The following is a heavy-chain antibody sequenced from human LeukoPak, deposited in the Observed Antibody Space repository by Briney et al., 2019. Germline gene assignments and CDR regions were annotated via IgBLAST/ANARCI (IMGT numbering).Heavy chain of an antibody. D-gene: IGHD6-13*01. V-gene: IGHV4-30-4*08. J-gene: IGHJ4*02. CDR3: ARVSIAAAGDRFDY. CDR2: IYYSGST. Sequence: SETLSLTCTVSGGSISSGDYYWSWIRQPPGKGLEWIGYIYYSGSTYYNPSLKSRVTISVDTSKNQFSLKLSSVTAADTAVYYCARVSIAAAGDRFDYWGQGTLVTVPS. CDR1: GGSISSGDYY.